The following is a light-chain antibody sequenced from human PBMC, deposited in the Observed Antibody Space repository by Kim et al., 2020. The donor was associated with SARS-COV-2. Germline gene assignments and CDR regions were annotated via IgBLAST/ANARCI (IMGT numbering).Light chain of an antibody. CDR3: QSYDNTNWV. CDR2: EDY. Sequence: GQTATISCPRSSGSIASSYVQWFQQRPARAPTTVIYEDYHRPSGVPDRFSGSTDRSSNSASLTISGLEFEDEADYYCQSYDNTNWVLGGGTQLTVL. CDR1: SGSIASSY. V-gene: IGLV6-57*03. J-gene: IGLJ3*02.